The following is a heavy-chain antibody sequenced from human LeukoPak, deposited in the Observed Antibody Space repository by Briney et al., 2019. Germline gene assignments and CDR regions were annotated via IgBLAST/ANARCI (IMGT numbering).Heavy chain of an antibody. CDR3: ARDQHYATDY. J-gene: IGHJ4*02. D-gene: IGHD2-2*01. V-gene: IGHV1-46*03. Sequence: ASLKVSCKASGYMFTSYNMQWVRQAPGQGLEWMGMVSSSGANTKYAQKFRGRVTMTSDTSTSTVYMELSSLISDDTAVYYCARDQHYATDYWGQGTLVTVCS. CDR1: GYMFTSYN. CDR2: VSSSGANT.